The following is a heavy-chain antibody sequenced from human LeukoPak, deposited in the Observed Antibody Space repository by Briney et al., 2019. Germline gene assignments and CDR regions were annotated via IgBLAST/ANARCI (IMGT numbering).Heavy chain of an antibody. D-gene: IGHD6-13*01. V-gene: IGHV3-48*03. J-gene: IGHJ4*02. Sequence: PGGSLRLSXAASGFTFSSYEMNWVRQAPGKGLEWVSYISTSGSTIYYADSVKGRFTISRDNAKKSLYLQMNSLRAEDTAVYYCASKYSSSWDGDYWGQGTLVTVSS. CDR1: GFTFSSYE. CDR2: ISTSGSTI. CDR3: ASKYSSSWDGDY.